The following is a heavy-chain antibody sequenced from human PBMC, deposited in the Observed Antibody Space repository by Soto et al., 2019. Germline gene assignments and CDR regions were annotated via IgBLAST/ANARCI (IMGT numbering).Heavy chain of an antibody. CDR2: IIPIFGTA. CDR1: GGTFSSYA. Sequence: QVQLVQSGAEVKKPGSSVKVSCKASGGTFSSYAISWVRQAPGPGLEWMGGIIPIFGTANYEQKFQGRVTITADESTSTADRELSSLRSEDTAVYYCARGPVDYYGMDVWGQGTTVTVSS. J-gene: IGHJ6*02. D-gene: IGHD2-21*01. V-gene: IGHV1-69*01. CDR3: ARGPVDYYGMDV.